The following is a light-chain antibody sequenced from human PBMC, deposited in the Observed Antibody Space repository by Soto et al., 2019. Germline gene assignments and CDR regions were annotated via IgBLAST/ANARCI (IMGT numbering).Light chain of an antibody. V-gene: IGKV3-20*01. CDR1: QRVSGN. CDR2: GAS. J-gene: IGKJ1*01. CDR3: QQYGSSGT. Sequence: IVLTQFPAALSVSPGERATLFCRASQRVSGNLACYQQKPGQAPRLLMYGASIRATGFPDRFSGSGSGTDFTLTISRLEPQDFAVYYCQQYGSSGTFGQGTKVDIK.